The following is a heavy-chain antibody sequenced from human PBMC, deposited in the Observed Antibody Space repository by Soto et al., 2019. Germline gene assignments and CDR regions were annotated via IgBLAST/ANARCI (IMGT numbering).Heavy chain of an antibody. CDR1: GYIFTSHY. CDR2: INPSGGST. J-gene: IGHJ4*02. D-gene: IGHD3-22*01. CDR3: ARVRDSYGYYDY. Sequence: GASVKVSCKASGYIFTSHYMHWVRQAPGQGLEWMGIINPSGGSTSYAQKFQGRVTMTRDTSTSTVYMELSSLRSEDTAVYYCARVRDSYGYYDYWGQGTLVTVSS. V-gene: IGHV1-46*01.